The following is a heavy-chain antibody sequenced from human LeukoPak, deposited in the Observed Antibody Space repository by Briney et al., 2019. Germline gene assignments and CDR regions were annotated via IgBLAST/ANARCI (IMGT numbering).Heavy chain of an antibody. V-gene: IGHV4-4*07. CDR1: GGSISSYY. CDR3: ARAPMVRGLGAFDI. CDR2: IYTSGST. D-gene: IGHD3-10*01. J-gene: IGHJ3*02. Sequence: SETLSLTCSVSGGSISSYYWSWIRQPAGKGLEWIGRIYTSGSTNYNPSLKSRVTMSVDTSKNQFSLKLSSVTAADTAVYYCARAPMVRGLGAFDIWGQGTMVTVSS.